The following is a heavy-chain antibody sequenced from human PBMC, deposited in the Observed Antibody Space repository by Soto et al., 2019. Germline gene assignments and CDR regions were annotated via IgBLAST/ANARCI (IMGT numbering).Heavy chain of an antibody. CDR2: IIPIFGTA. J-gene: IGHJ4*02. CDR1: GGTFSSYA. D-gene: IGHD3-22*01. V-gene: IGHV1-69*06. CDR3: AGYYYDSSVYYPPFDY. Sequence: QVQLVQSGAEVKKPGSSVKVSCKASGGTFSSYAISWVRQAPGQGLEWMGGIIPIFGTANYAQKFQGRVTITGDKSTSTAYMELSSLRSEDTAVYYCAGYYYDSSVYYPPFDYWGQGNLGTVSS.